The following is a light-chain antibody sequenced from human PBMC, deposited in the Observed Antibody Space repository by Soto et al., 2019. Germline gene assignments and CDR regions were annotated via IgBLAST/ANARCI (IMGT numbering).Light chain of an antibody. Sequence: EVVLPPSQATLSLSQGACSPLSGRASHGIGSYLAWYQQKPGQAPRLLIYDASNRATGIPTRFSGGGSGTDFTLTISRLEPQDFAVYYCQQRSNWPTFGQGTRLEIK. V-gene: IGKV3-11*01. CDR2: DAS. CDR1: HGIGSY. CDR3: QQRSNWPT. J-gene: IGKJ5*01.